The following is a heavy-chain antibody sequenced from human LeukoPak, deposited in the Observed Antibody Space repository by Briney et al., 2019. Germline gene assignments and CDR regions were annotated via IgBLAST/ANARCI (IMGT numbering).Heavy chain of an antibody. J-gene: IGHJ3*02. Sequence: GGSLRLSCAASGFTFSSYAMSWVRQAPGKGLEWVSAISGSGGSTYYPDSVKGRFTISRDNSKNTLYLQLNSLRADDTAVYYCAKSPSLQAFDIWGQGTMVTVSS. CDR1: GFTFSSYA. V-gene: IGHV3-23*01. CDR3: AKSPSLQAFDI. CDR2: ISGSGGST.